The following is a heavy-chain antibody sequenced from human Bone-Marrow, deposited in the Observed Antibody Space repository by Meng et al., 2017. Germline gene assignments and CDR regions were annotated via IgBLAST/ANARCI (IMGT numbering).Heavy chain of an antibody. CDR1: GGSCSDYY. J-gene: IGHJ4*02. V-gene: IGHV4-34*01. CDR3: ARGPTTMAHDLDY. D-gene: IGHD4-11*01. CDR2: INHSGST. Sequence: QVQLQQWGAGLLKPSQTLSLPCVGSGGSCSDYYWSWIRQPPGKGLEWIGEINHSGSTNYNPSLESRATISVDTSQNNLSLKLSSVTAADSAVYYCARGPTTMAHDLDYWGQGTLVTVSS.